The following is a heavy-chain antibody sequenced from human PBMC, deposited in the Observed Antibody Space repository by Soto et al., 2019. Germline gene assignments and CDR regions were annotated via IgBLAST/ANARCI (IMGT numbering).Heavy chain of an antibody. CDR1: GGSVSSGSYY. CDR2: IYYSGST. CDR3: ATARCGGDCRPDQGLFDY. Sequence: QVQLQESGPGLVKPSETLSLTCTVSGGSVSSGSYYWSWIRQPPGKGLEWIGYIYYSGSTNYNPSLKSRVTISVDTSKNQFSLKLSSVTAADTAVYYCATARCGGDCRPDQGLFDYWGQGTLVTVSS. V-gene: IGHV4-61*01. J-gene: IGHJ4*02. D-gene: IGHD2-21*02.